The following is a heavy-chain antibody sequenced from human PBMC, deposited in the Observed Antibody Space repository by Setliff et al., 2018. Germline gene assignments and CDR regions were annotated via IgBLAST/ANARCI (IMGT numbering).Heavy chain of an antibody. V-gene: IGHV4-61*09. CDR2: IYTSWST. Sequence: PSETLSLTCTVSDDSISSRRYYWGWFRQPAGKRLEWIGQIYTSWSTNYNPSFNSRVTISLDTSKNQFSLSLKTVTAADTAVYYCARGGTFRYFDFWGQGALVTVSS. J-gene: IGHJ4*02. D-gene: IGHD5-12*01. CDR1: DDSISSRRYY. CDR3: ARGGTFRYFDF.